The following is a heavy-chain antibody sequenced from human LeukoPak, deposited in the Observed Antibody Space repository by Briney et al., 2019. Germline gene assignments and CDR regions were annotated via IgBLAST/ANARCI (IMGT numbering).Heavy chain of an antibody. J-gene: IGHJ4*02. CDR3: ARDSVATIGWGPIDY. Sequence: ASVKVSCKASGYTFTSYYMHWVRQAPGQGLEWMGIINPSGGSTSYAQKFQGRVTMTRDTSTSTVYMELSSLRSEDTAVYYCARDSVATIGWGPIDYWGQGTLVTVSS. D-gene: IGHD5-12*01. CDR2: INPSGGST. CDR1: GYTFTSYY. V-gene: IGHV1-46*01.